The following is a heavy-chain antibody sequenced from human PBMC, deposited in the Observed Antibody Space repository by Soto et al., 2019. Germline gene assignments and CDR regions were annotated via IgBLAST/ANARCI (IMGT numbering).Heavy chain of an antibody. Sequence: GGSLRLSCAASGFTFSSNEMSWVRQAPGKGLEWVSYISDTGSTIYYADSVKGRFTISRDNAKNSLYLQLNSLGAEDTAVYYCATFPRSTKRGYWGQGTPVTVSS. V-gene: IGHV3-48*03. J-gene: IGHJ4*02. CDR2: ISDTGSTI. CDR3: ATFPRSTKRGY. D-gene: IGHD2-8*01. CDR1: GFTFSSNE.